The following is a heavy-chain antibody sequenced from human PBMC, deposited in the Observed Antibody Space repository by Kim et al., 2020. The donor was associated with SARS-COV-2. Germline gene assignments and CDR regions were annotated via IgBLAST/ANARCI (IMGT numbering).Heavy chain of an antibody. CDR3: ARDRGSAGLDY. Sequence: GGSLRLSCTAAGFTFSDYYMTWIRQAPGKGLEWLSYISSTGSRSTYTDSVKGRFTISRNNDKNTLYLQMNSLIAEDTAVYYCARDRGSAGLDYWGRGTHVTVSS. D-gene: IGHD3-10*01. J-gene: IGHJ4*02. CDR2: ISSTGSRS. CDR1: GFTFSDYY. V-gene: IGHV3-11*05.